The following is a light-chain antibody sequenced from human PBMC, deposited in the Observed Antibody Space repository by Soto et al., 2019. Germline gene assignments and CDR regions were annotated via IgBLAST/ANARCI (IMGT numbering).Light chain of an antibody. CDR3: QQIYSAPLT. Sequence: KSQSPSSLSASVGDRVTITCRASQSITTYLNWYRQKPGKAPKLLIYAASSLQSGVPSRFSGSGSETEFTLSISSLQPEDFATYFCQQIYSAPLTLGGGTKVDIK. V-gene: IGKV1-39*01. J-gene: IGKJ4*01. CDR2: AAS. CDR1: QSITTY.